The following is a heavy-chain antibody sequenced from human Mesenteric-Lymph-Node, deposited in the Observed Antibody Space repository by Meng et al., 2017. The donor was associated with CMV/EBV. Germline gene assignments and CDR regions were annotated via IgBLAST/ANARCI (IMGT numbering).Heavy chain of an antibody. V-gene: IGHV1-2*02. D-gene: IGHD6-19*01. CDR2: INPNSGGT. Sequence: ASVKVSCKASGDTFRNYAISWVRQAPGQGLEWMGWINPNSGGTNYAQKFQGRVTMTRDTSISTAYMELSRLRSDDTAVYYCARGRAVAGTRGLPYGMDVWGQGTTVTVSS. CDR3: ARGRAVAGTRGLPYGMDV. CDR1: GDTFRNYA. J-gene: IGHJ6*02.